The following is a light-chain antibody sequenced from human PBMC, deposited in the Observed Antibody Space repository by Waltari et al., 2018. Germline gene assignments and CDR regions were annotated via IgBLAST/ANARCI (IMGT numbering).Light chain of an antibody. J-gene: IGLJ3*02. CDR2: DVS. V-gene: IGLV2-14*01. Sequence: QSALTQPASVSGSPGQSITIACPGTSIDVGVYNYVSWYQQHPGKAPKLMIYDVSKRPSGVSNRFSGSKSGNTASLTISGLQAEDEADYYCSSYTSSSTWVFGGGTKLTVL. CDR1: SIDVGVYNY. CDR3: SSYTSSSTWV.